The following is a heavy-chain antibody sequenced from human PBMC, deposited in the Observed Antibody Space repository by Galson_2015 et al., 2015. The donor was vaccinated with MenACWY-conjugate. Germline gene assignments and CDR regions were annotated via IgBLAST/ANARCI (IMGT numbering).Heavy chain of an antibody. CDR3: ARDRTRFNSGWYGAFDI. V-gene: IGHV3-33*01. J-gene: IGHJ3*02. CDR1: GFSFSSYG. D-gene: IGHD6-19*01. Sequence: SLRLSCAASGFSFSSYGMHWVRPAPGKGLEWVAIIWFDGGEKDYADSVKGRFTISRDNSKNTLYLQMNSLRAEDTAIYYCARDRTRFNSGWYGAFDIWGQGTMVTISS. CDR2: IWFDGGEK.